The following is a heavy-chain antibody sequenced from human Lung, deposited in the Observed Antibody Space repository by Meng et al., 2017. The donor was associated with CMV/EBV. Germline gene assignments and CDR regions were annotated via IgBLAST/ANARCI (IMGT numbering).Heavy chain of an antibody. Sequence: LTXAASGFTFSNYHMSWVRQAPGKGLEWVSTISGTSGTTYYADSVKGRFTISRDISTNTLYLQMNSLRDEDTALYYCAKDDDRRYYGMDVWGQGTTVTVSS. CDR3: AKDDDRRYYGMDV. CDR2: ISGTSGTT. CDR1: GFTFSNYH. D-gene: IGHD1-1*01. V-gene: IGHV3-23*01. J-gene: IGHJ6*02.